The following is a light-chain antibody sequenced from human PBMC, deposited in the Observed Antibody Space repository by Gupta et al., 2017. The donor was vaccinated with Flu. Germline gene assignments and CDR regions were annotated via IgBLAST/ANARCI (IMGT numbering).Light chain of an antibody. J-gene: IGKJ4*01. V-gene: IGKV1-39*01. CDR2: AAS. Sequence: DVQTQQSPSSLSASVGYTVTITCRASQNIDHFLNWYQHKPGKAPTLLIHAASNLDTGVPSRFSGSGSGTDFSLTINSLQPDDFAIYYCQQSFSSPFTFGRGTKLEI. CDR3: QQSFSSPFT. CDR1: QNIDHF.